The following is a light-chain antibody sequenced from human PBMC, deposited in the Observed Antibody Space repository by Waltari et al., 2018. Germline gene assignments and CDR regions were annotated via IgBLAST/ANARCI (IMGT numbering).Light chain of an antibody. CDR1: QSVSRA. J-gene: IGKJ1*01. Sequence: ELVLTQSPGSLSSSPGERVTLSCRASQSVSRALAWYQQKPGQAPRLLIFGASTRATGIPDSFSGSGSETDFSLTISSLEPEDFAVYYCQHYVRLPATFGRGTKVEIK. V-gene: IGKV3-20*01. CDR3: QHYVRLPAT. CDR2: GAS.